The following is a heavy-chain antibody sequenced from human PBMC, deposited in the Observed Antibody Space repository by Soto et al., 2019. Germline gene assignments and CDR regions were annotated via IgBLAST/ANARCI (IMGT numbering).Heavy chain of an antibody. Sequence: GGSLRLSCAASGFTFSSYAMSWVRQAPGKGLEWVSAISGSGGSTYYADSVKGRFTISRDNSKNTLYLQMNSLRAEDTAVYYCAKVDRYFSGGNCYSSRYFDYWGQGTLVTVSS. J-gene: IGHJ4*02. CDR1: GFTFSSYA. V-gene: IGHV3-23*01. CDR2: ISGSGGST. CDR3: AKVDRYFSGGNCYSSRYFDY. D-gene: IGHD2-15*01.